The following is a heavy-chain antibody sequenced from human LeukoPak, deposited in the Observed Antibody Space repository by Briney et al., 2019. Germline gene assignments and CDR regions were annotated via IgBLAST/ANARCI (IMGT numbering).Heavy chain of an antibody. CDR3: AGANSNYGFRFDY. V-gene: IGHV3-33*08. CDR1: GVSFSSYV. Sequence: GGSLRVSCVPSGVSFSSYVMHGGRQAPGKGLERVADIWYVGGNKYSAHSVRGRFTISRDNSKSTLCLEMNSLRAEGTPVYYCAGANSNYGFRFDYWGRGTLVSVCS. J-gene: IGHJ4*02. D-gene: IGHD4-11*01. CDR2: IWYVGGNK.